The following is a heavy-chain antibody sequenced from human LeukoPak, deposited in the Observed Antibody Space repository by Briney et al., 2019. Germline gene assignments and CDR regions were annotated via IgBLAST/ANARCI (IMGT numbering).Heavy chain of an antibody. J-gene: IGHJ4*02. V-gene: IGHV3-11*06. CDR2: ISSSSSYT. CDR3: ARIMITFGRVIGTYYFDY. D-gene: IGHD3-16*02. Sequence: PGGSLRLSCAASGFTFSDYYMSWIRQAPGKGLEWVSYISSSSSYTNYADSVKGRFTISRDNAKNSLYLQMNSLRAEDTAVYYCARIMITFGRVIGTYYFDYWGQGTLVTVSS. CDR1: GFTFSDYY.